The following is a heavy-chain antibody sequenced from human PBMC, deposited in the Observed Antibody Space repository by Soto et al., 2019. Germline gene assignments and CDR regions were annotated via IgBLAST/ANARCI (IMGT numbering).Heavy chain of an antibody. Sequence: EVQLVESGGGLVQPGGSLGLSCAASGFTFSSYSMNWVRQAPGKGLEWVSYISSSSSTIYYADSVKGRFTISRDNAKNSLYLQMNSLRAEDTAVYYCARALASAGSSNDYWGQGTLVTVSS. CDR1: GFTFSSYS. CDR2: ISSSSSTI. J-gene: IGHJ4*02. CDR3: ARALASAGSSNDY. V-gene: IGHV3-48*01. D-gene: IGHD6-13*01.